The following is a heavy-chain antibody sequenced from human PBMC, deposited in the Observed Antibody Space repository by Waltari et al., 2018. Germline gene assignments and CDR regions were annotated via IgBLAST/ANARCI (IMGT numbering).Heavy chain of an antibody. CDR3: ARANEEDYYDSSCYRQCWCDP. D-gene: IGHD3-22*01. V-gene: IGHV1-69*13. CDR2: IIPIFGTA. J-gene: IGHJ5*02. Sequence: QVQLVQSGAEVKKPGSSVKVSCKASGGTFSSYAISWVRQAPGQGLEWMGGIIPIFGTANYAQKFQGGVTITADEYTSKAYMELSSLRSEDTAVYYWARANEEDYYDSSCYRQCWCDPWGQGTLVTVSS. CDR1: GGTFSSYA.